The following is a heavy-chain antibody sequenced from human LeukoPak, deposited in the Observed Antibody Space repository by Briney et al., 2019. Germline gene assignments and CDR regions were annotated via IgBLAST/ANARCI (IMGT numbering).Heavy chain of an antibody. D-gene: IGHD3-22*01. V-gene: IGHV1-69*13. CDR3: ARERWLGYYDSSGYRIGVFDY. CDR1: GGTFSSYA. CDR2: IIPIFGTA. J-gene: IGHJ4*02. Sequence: ASVKVSCKASGGTFSSYAISWVRQAPGQGLEWMGGIIPIFGTANYAQKFQGRVTITADESTSTAYMELSSLRSEDTAVYYCARERWLGYYDSSGYRIGVFDYWGQGTLVTVSS.